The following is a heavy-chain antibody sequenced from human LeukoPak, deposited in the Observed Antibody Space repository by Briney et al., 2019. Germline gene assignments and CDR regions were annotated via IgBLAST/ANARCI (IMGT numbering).Heavy chain of an antibody. CDR1: GYTFTSYD. J-gene: IGHJ5*02. Sequence: ASVKVSCKASGYTFTSYDINWVRQATGQGLEWMGWVTSYNGNTNYAQKLQGRVTMTTDTSTSTAYMELRSLRSDDTAVYYCARFFGLPDNWFDPWGQGTLVTVSS. CDR2: VTSYNGNT. V-gene: IGHV1-18*01. CDR3: ARFFGLPDNWFDP. D-gene: IGHD3-3*01.